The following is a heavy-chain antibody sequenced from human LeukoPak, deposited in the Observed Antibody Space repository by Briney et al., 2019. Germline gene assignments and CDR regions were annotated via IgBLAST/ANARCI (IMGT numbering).Heavy chain of an antibody. CDR2: MNPNSGNT. D-gene: IGHD6-13*01. CDR1: GYTFTSYD. V-gene: IGHV1-8*01. CDR3: ARGPIAAAGYYFDY. Sequence: ASVKVSCKASGYTFTSYDINWVRQATGQGLEWMGWMNPNSGNTGYAQKFQGRVTMTRNTSISTAYMELSSLRSEDTAAYYCARGPIAAAGYYFDYWGQGTLVTVSS. J-gene: IGHJ4*02.